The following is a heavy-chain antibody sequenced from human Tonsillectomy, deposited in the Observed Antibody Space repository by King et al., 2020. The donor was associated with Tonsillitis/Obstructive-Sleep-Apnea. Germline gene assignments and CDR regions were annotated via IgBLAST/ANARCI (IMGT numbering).Heavy chain of an antibody. J-gene: IGHJ6*03. V-gene: IGHV4-34*01. CDR2: INHSGST. CDR1: GRSFSGYS. D-gene: IGHD2/OR15-2a*01. CDR3: ARVRHSINHYYYMDV. Sequence: VQLQQWGAGLLKPSETLSLTCAVYGRSFSGYSWTWIRQPPGKGLEWIGEINHSGSTNYNPPLKSRVTMSVDTSNYQFSLKLSSVTAADTAVYYCARVRHSINHYYYMDVWGKGTTVTVSS.